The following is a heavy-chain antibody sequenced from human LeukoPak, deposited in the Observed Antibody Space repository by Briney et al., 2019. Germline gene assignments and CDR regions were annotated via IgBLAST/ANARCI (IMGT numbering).Heavy chain of an antibody. D-gene: IGHD6-19*01. Sequence: PGGSLRLSCAASGFTFSSYSMSWVRQAPGKGLEGVSVISCGGTSTYYADAVKGRCTISEDNSRNTLYLQMKSLITQDTCVYYCSKTFIAVDNPIDYWGQGTLVTVSS. V-gene: IGHV3-23*01. CDR1: GFTFSSYS. CDR3: SKTFIAVDNPIDY. J-gene: IGHJ4*02. CDR2: ISCGGTST.